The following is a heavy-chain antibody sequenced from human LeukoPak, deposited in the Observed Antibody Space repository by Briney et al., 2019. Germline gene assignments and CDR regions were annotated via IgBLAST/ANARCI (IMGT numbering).Heavy chain of an antibody. V-gene: IGHV4-30-4*01. J-gene: IGHJ4*02. CDR2: IYYSGSI. CDR1: GGSISSGDYY. Sequence: SQTLSLTCTVSGGSISSGDYYWSWVRQPPGKGLEWIGYIYYSGSIYYNPSLKSRVTISADTSKNQFSLKLSSVTAADTAVYYCARGGRGLRLGELSHFDYWGQGTLVTVSS. D-gene: IGHD3-16*02. CDR3: ARGGRGLRLGELSHFDY.